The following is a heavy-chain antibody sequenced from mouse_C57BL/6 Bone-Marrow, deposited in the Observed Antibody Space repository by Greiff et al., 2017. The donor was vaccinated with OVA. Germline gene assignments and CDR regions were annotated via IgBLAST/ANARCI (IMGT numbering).Heavy chain of an antibody. CDR2: IWGDGST. CDR3: ANPGTYSNPSFAMDD. J-gene: IGHJ4*01. Sequence: VMLVESGPGLVAPSQSLSISCTASGFSLTSYGVSWVRQPPGKGLEWLGVIWGDGSTTYYSAPISRLSTSKDSAKSQVFLKLNSLRTDDTATYYYANPGTYSNPSFAMDDWGQGTSVTVSS. CDR1: GFSLTSYG. D-gene: IGHD2-5*01. V-gene: IGHV2-3*01.